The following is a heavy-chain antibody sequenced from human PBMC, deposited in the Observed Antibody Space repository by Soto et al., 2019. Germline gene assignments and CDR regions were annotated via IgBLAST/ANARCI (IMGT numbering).Heavy chain of an antibody. J-gene: IGHJ6*02. V-gene: IGHV3-33*01. CDR3: VRGGGGYNVWSYGMDV. CDR2: IWADGSNY. D-gene: IGHD5-12*01. CDR1: GFTFSSHA. Sequence: QVQLVESGGGVVQPGKSLRLSCVASGFTFSSHAMHWVRQAPGKGLEWLAVIWADGSNYYHADSVTGRFTISRDNSKNALYLQMNSLGAEDTALYYCVRGGGGYNVWSYGMDVWGRGTTVTVSS.